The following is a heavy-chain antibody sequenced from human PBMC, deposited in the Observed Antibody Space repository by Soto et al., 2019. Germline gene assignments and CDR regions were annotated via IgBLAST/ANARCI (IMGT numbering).Heavy chain of an antibody. CDR1: GYTFTSYY. V-gene: IGHV1-2*02. CDR2: INPITGGT. CDR3: ARNYYDSSDRDYLDY. Sequence: ASVKVSCKASGYTFTSYYIHWVRQAPGQGLEWMGWINPITGGTNYAPKFQGRVTMARDTSITTAYMELSRLRSDDTAVYYCARNYYDSSDRDYLDYWGQGTPVTVSS. J-gene: IGHJ4*02. D-gene: IGHD3-22*01.